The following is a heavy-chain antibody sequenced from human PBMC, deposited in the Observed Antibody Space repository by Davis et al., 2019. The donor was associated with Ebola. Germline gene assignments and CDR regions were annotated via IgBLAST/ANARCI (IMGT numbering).Heavy chain of an antibody. V-gene: IGHV3-73*01. J-gene: IGHJ4*02. CDR2: IRSKANSYAT. CDR3: TSSGSPSDY. Sequence: GESLKISCAASGFTFSNYWMHWVRQASGKGLEWVGRIRSKANSYATAYAASVKGRFTISRDDSKNTAYLQMNSLKTEDTAVYYCTSSGSPSDYWGQGTLVTVSS. CDR1: GFTFSNYW. D-gene: IGHD1-26*01.